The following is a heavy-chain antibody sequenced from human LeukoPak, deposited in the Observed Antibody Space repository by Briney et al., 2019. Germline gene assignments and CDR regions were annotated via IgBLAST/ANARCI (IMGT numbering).Heavy chain of an antibody. CDR2: MNPTSGNT. V-gene: IGHV1-8*01. D-gene: IGHD5-18*01. Sequence: IXXXXXXXGQGLEXXXWMNPTSGNTGYAQKFQGRVTMTRDTSISAAYMELSSLRSEDTAVYYCARGGGYSYGPLDYWGQGTLVTVSS. J-gene: IGHJ4*02. CDR3: ARGGGYSYGPLDY.